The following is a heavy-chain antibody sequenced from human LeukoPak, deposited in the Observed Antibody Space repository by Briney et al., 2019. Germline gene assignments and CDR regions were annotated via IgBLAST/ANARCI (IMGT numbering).Heavy chain of an antibody. CDR1: GGTFSSYA. J-gene: IGHJ4*02. D-gene: IGHD1-7*01. CDR2: IIPIFGTA. V-gene: IGHV1-69*05. CDR3: ARGGGSITGTTGYFDY. Sequence: SVKVACKASGGTFSSYAISWVRQAPGQGLEWMGGIIPIFGTANYAQKFQGRVTITTDESTSTAYMELSSLRSEDTAVYYCARGGGSITGTTGYFDYWGQGTLVTVSS.